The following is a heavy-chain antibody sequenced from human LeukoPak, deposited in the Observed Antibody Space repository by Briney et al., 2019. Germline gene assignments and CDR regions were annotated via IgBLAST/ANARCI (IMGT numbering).Heavy chain of an antibody. V-gene: IGHV3-74*01. CDR3: ATSSVWGGAFNI. CDR1: GFTFSSYW. Sequence: PGGSLRLSCAASGFTFSSYWMYGVRQAPGKGLMWVSRCDSDGSGTTYVDSVKGRFTVSRDNAKNTLYLQMSSLRAEDTAVYYCATSSVWGGAFNIWGQGTMVTVSS. D-gene: IGHD3-16*01. CDR2: CDSDGSGT. J-gene: IGHJ3*02.